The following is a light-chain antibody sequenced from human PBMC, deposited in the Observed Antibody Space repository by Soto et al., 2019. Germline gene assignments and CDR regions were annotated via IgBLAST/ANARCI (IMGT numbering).Light chain of an antibody. V-gene: IGLV1-47*02. CDR3: AAWDDSLSGLV. Sequence: QSVLTQPTSASGTPGQRVTISCSGSSSNIGSNYVYWYQQLPGTAPKLLIYSNNQRPSGVPDRFSGSKSGTSASLAISGLRSEDEADYYCAAWDDSLSGLVFGGGTKVTVL. J-gene: IGLJ2*01. CDR2: SNN. CDR1: SSNIGSNY.